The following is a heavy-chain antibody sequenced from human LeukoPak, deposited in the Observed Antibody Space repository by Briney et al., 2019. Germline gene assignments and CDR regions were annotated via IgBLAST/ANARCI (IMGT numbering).Heavy chain of an antibody. CDR2: IYTSGNT. Sequence: SETLSLTCTVSGGSISSYHWSWIRQPAGKGLEWIGHIYTSGNTDYNPSLKSRVTMSVDTSKNQFSLKLNSVTAADTAVYYCAGVGDYALKDWGQGTLVTVSS. CDR3: AGVGDYALKD. V-gene: IGHV4-4*07. J-gene: IGHJ4*02. D-gene: IGHD3-16*01. CDR1: GGSISSYH.